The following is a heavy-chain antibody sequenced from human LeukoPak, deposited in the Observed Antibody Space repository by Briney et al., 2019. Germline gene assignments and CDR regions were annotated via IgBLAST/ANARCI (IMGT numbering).Heavy chain of an antibody. J-gene: IGHJ3*02. CDR3: ARDMPYGSGSFYDAFDI. CDR2: ISSSGSTI. V-gene: IGHV3-11*04. CDR1: GFTFSDYY. D-gene: IGHD3-10*01. Sequence: GGSLRLSCAASGFTFSDYYMSWIRRAPGKGLEWVSYISSSGSTIYYADSVKGRFTISRDNSKNTLYLQMNSLRAEDTAVYYCARDMPYGSGSFYDAFDIWGQGTMVTVSS.